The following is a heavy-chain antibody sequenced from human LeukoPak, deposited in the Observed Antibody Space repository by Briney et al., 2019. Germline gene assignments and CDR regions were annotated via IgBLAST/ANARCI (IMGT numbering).Heavy chain of an antibody. CDR2: INHSGST. V-gene: IGHV4-34*01. J-gene: IGHJ4*02. D-gene: IGHD7-27*01. Sequence: SETLPLTCTVSGGSISNYYWSWIRQPPGKGLEWIGEINHSGSTNYNPSLKSRVTISVDTSKNQFSLKLSSVTAADTAVYYCATQTGARAYWGQGTLVTVSS. CDR1: GGSISNYY. CDR3: ATQTGARAY.